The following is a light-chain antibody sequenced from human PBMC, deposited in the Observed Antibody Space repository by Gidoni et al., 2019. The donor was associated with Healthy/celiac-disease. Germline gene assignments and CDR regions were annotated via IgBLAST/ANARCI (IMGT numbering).Light chain of an antibody. Sequence: DIQMTQSPSSLSAPVGDTVTITSRASQSISSYLNWYQQKPGKAPKILIYATTSLQSGVPSRCSGSGSGTDFTLTISSLQHEDVETYYRQKSYSTLTFGGXTKVEIK. CDR1: QSISSY. V-gene: IGKV1-39*01. CDR2: ATT. J-gene: IGKJ4*01. CDR3: QKSYSTLT.